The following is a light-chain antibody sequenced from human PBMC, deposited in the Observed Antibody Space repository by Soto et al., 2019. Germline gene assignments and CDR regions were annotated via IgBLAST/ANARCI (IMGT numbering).Light chain of an antibody. Sequence: DIQMTQSPSFLSASVGDKVTITCRATESVSKWLAWYQEKPGNPPRPLIYDASTMASGVPSRFSGSGSATEFTLTISILQDDDFAIYYCQQYNSYSWTFGQGTKVEMK. CDR2: DAS. CDR1: ESVSKW. CDR3: QQYNSYSWT. V-gene: IGKV1-5*01. J-gene: IGKJ1*01.